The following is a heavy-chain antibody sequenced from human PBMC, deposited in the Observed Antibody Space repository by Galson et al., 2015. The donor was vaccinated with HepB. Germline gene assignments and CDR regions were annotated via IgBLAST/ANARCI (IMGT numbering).Heavy chain of an antibody. CDR1: GGTFSSYT. D-gene: IGHD1-7*01. Sequence: SVKVSCKASGGTFSSYTISWVRQAPGQGLEWMGRIIPILGIANYAQKFQGRVTITADKSTSTAYMELSSLRSEDTAVYYCARGDITGTTPFDYWGQGTLVTVSS. CDR2: IIPILGIA. V-gene: IGHV1-69*02. J-gene: IGHJ4*02. CDR3: ARGDITGTTPFDY.